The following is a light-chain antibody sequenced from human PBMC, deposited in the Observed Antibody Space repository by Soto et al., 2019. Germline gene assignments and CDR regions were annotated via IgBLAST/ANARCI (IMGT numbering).Light chain of an antibody. V-gene: IGKV1-5*01. J-gene: IGKJ2*03. CDR1: QSIRSW. CDR2: DAS. CDR3: KQYESYVNS. Sequence: DIQMTQSPSTLPASVGDRVTITCRASQSIRSWLAWYQQKPGKAPNLLIYDASRLASGVPPTFSGSESGTEFTLTISSLQPDDFAIYYCKQYESYVNSFGPGTKLEIK.